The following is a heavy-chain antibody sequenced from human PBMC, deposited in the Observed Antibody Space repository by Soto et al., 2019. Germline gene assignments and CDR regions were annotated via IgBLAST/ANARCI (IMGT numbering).Heavy chain of an antibody. CDR1: GYIFNDYY. Sequence: ASVKVSCKASGYIFNDYYIHWVRQAPGQGLEWMGWINPYNGSANFAQEFQGRVTMTRDTSLSIVYMEVTRLTYDDTAVYYCARGNYNYSGMDVWGQGTTVTVSS. CDR3: ARGNYNYSGMDV. CDR2: INPYNGSA. J-gene: IGHJ6*02. V-gene: IGHV1-2*02.